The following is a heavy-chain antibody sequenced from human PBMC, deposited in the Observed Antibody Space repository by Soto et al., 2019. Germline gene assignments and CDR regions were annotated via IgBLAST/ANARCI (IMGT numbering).Heavy chain of an antibody. D-gene: IGHD3-3*01. CDR3: ARGEPIPYDFLATLRY. V-gene: IGHV1-69*01. CDR2: IIPIFGTA. J-gene: IGHJ4*02. CDR1: GGTFSSYA. Sequence: QVQLVQSGAEVKKPGSSVKVSCKASGGTFSSYAISWVRQAPGQGLEWMGGIIPIFGTANYAQKFQGRVTITADESTSTAYKELSSLRSEDTAVYYCARGEPIPYDFLATLRYWGQGTLVTVSS.